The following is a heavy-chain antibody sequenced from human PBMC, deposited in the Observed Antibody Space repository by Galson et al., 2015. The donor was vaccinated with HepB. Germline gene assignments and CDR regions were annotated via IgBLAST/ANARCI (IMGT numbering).Heavy chain of an antibody. CDR2: IYYTGTT. V-gene: IGHV4-59*08. J-gene: IGHJ4*02. Sequence: SETLSLTCTVSGGSISSYYWSWIRQPPGKGLEWIGYIYYTGTTYYNPSLESRVTILLDTSKNQFSLNLSSMTAADTAVYYCARRDTSAHDDWGQGTLVTVSS. D-gene: IGHD6-19*01. CDR1: GGSISSYY. CDR3: ARRDTSAHDD.